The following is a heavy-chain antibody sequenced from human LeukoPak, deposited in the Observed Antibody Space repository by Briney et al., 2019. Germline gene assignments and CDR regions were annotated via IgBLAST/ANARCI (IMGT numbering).Heavy chain of an antibody. D-gene: IGHD3-16*01. CDR1: GYTFTSYY. V-gene: IGHV1-46*01. CDR3: ARNFKGKGGLDY. J-gene: IGHJ4*02. Sequence: ASVKVSCKASGYTFTSYYMHWVRQAPGQGLEWMGIINPSGGSTSYAQKFQGRVTMTRDTSTSTVYMELSSLRSEDTAAYYCARNFKGKGGLDYWGQGTLVTVSS. CDR2: INPSGGST.